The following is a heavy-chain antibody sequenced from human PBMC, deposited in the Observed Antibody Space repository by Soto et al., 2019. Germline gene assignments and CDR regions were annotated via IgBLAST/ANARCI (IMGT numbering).Heavy chain of an antibody. CDR1: GGTFSSYA. J-gene: IGHJ4*02. D-gene: IGHD2-15*01. CDR2: ISPIFGTA. CDR3: ARRYCSGCSCTYYFDY. V-gene: IGHV1-69*01. Sequence: QVQLVQSGAEVKKPGSSVKVSCKASGGTFSSYAISWVRQAPGQGLEWMGGISPIFGTANYAQKFQGRVTITAEESTSTAYMELSSLRSEDTAVYYCARRYCSGCSCTYYFDYWGQGTLVTVSS.